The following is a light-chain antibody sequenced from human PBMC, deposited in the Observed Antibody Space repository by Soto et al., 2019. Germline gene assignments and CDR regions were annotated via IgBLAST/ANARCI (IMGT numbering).Light chain of an antibody. J-gene: IGLJ3*02. CDR3: SSYAGSNSLGV. V-gene: IGLV2-8*01. CDR2: EVT. Sequence: QSVLTQPPSASGSPGQSVTISCTGTINDVGGYNYVSWYQQLPGKAPKLMIYEVTKRPSGVPDRFSGSKSGNTASLTVSGLQAEDEADYCCSSYAGSNSLGVFGGGTKLTVL. CDR1: INDVGGYNY.